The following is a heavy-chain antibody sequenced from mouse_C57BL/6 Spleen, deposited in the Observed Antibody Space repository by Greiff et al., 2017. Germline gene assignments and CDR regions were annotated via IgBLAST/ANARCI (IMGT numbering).Heavy chain of an antibody. CDR3: ARRDYGSRGYAMDY. J-gene: IGHJ4*01. D-gene: IGHD1-1*01. V-gene: IGHV5-17*01. CDR1: GFTFSDYG. Sequence: DVMLVESGGGLVKPGGSLKLSCAASGFTFSDYGMHWVRQAPEKGLEWVAYISSGSSTIYYADTVKGRFTISRDNAKNTLFLQMTSLRSEDTAMYYCARRDYGSRGYAMDYWGQGTSVTVSS. CDR2: ISSGSSTI.